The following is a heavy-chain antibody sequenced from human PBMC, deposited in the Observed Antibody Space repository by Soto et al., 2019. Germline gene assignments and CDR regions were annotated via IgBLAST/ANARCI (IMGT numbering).Heavy chain of an antibody. Sequence: QVQLQESGPGLVKPSQTLSLTCTVSGGSMSNGYYYWSWVRQNPGKGLEWIWHIYHSGKTYYNLSLKCRVGIFVDTSKNQFSLNRNSVTASDTAVYYCARWVEVSLDYFVSWGQVTPVTVAS. V-gene: IGHV4-31*03. CDR2: IYHSGKT. D-gene: IGHD1-20*01. CDR1: GGSMSNGYYY. J-gene: IGHJ4*02. CDR3: ARWVEVSLDYFVS.